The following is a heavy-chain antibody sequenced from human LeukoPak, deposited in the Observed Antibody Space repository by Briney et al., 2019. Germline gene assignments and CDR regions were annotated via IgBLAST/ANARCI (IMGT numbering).Heavy chain of an antibody. J-gene: IGHJ6*04. V-gene: IGHV3-33*01. CDR3: AGGSSRALYYYGMDV. CDR1: GFTFSSYG. Sequence: GGSLRLSCAASGFTFSSYGMHWVRQAPGKGLEWVAVIWYDGSNKYYADSVKGRFTISRDNSKNTLYLQMNSLRAEDTAVYYCAGGSSRALYYYGMDVWGKGTTVTVSS. D-gene: IGHD2-2*01. CDR2: IWYDGSNK.